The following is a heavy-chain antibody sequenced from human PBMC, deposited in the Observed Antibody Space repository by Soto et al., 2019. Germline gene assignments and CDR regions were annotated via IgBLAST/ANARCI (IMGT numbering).Heavy chain of an antibody. D-gene: IGHD3-22*01. CDR3: GIVAHYETSGYPNWYFDL. J-gene: IGHJ2*01. V-gene: IGHV4-30-2*01. Sequence: QLQLQESGSGLVKPSQTLSLACAVSGGSIESDFYSWTWIRQPPGKGLEGIGYMSHSVSTYYSPSLTSRVTISLDRSKNHFSPKLSSVTAADTAVYYCGIVAHYETSGYPNWYFDLWGRGTLVAVSS. CDR2: MSHSVST. CDR1: GGSIESDFYS.